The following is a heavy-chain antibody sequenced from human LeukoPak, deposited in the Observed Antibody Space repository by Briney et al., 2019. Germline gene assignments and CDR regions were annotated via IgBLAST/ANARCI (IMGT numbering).Heavy chain of an antibody. D-gene: IGHD2-2*01. CDR2: ISGSGGST. V-gene: IGHV3-23*01. Sequence: GGSLRLSCAASGFTFSSYAMSWVRQAPGKGLEWVSAISGSGGSTYYADSVKGRFTISRDNSKNTLYLQMNSLRAEDTAVYYCARGGSDCSTTSCYSYYYYYMDVWGKGTTVTVSS. CDR1: GFTFSSYA. CDR3: ARGGSDCSTTSCYSYYYYYMDV. J-gene: IGHJ6*03.